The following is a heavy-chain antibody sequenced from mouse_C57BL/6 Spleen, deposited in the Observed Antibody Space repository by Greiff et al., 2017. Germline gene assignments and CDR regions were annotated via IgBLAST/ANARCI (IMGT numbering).Heavy chain of an antibody. CDR3: ARDSSGYYFDD. CDR2: IDPSDSET. J-gene: IGHJ2*01. CDR1: GYTFTSYW. Sequence: QVQLQQPGAELVRPGSSVKLSCKASGYTFTSYWMHWVKQRPIQGLEWIGNIDPSDSETHYNQKFKDKATLTVDKSSSTAYMQLSSLTSEDSAVYYCARDSSGYYFDDWGQGTTLTVSS. V-gene: IGHV1-52*01. D-gene: IGHD3-2*02.